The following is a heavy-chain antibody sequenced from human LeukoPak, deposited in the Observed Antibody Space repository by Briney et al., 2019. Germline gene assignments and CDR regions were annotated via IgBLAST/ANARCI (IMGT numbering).Heavy chain of an antibody. CDR1: GCSISSYY. J-gene: IGHJ4*02. CDR3: ARRDFWSGYYNY. V-gene: IGHV4-4*07. Sequence: SETLSLTCTVSGCSISSYYWSWIRQPAGKGLEWIGRIYSSGSTNYNPSLKSRVTMSVDTSKNQFSLKVTSVTAADTAVYYCARRDFWSGYYNYWGQGTLVTVSS. CDR2: IYSSGST. D-gene: IGHD3-3*01.